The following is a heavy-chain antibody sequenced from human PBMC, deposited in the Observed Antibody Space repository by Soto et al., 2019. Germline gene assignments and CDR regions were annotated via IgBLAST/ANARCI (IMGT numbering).Heavy chain of an antibody. CDR2: MNPNSGNT. Sequence: QVQLVQSGAEVKKPGASVKVSCKASGYTFTSYDINWVRQATGQGLEGMGWMNPNSGNTVYAQKSQGRVTMTRNTSISTAYMELSSLSSEDPAVYFCARERTRGFDPWGQGTLVTVSS. V-gene: IGHV1-8*01. CDR1: GYTFTSYD. CDR3: ARERTRGFDP. J-gene: IGHJ5*02.